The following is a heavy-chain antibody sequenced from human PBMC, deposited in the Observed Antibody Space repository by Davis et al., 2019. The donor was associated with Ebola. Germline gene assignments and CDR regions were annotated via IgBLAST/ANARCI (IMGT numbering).Heavy chain of an antibody. Sequence: MPSETLSLTCTVSGGSISSYYWSWIRQPPGKGLEWIGYIYYSGSTNYNPSLKSRVTISVDTSKNQFSLKLSSVTAADTAVYYCARPSRQYLGNDAFDIWGQGTKVTVSS. CDR1: GGSISSYY. D-gene: IGHD2/OR15-2a*01. CDR3: ARPSRQYLGNDAFDI. J-gene: IGHJ3*02. CDR2: IYYSGST. V-gene: IGHV4-59*01.